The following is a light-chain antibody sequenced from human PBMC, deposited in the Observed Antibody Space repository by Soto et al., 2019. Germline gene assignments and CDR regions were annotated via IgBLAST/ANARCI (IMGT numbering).Light chain of an antibody. J-gene: IGLJ6*01. CDR3: CSYAGSSNYV. CDR2: EPS. CDR1: RSDVGSFHL. Sequence: QSALAQPASVTGSPGQTITISCTGIRSDVGSFHLVSWYQQHPGTGTKLMIYEPSKRPSGVCARVPGSKSGTTACLTISGLEAEDEADYYCCSYAGSSNYVLGSGTK. V-gene: IGLV2-23*01.